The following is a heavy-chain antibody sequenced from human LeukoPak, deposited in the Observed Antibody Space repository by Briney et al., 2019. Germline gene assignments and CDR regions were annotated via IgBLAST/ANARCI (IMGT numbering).Heavy chain of an antibody. CDR1: GGSISSSSYY. Sequence: SETLSLTCTVSGGSISSSSYYWGWIRQPPGKGLEWIGSIYYSGSTYYNPSLKSRVTISVDTSKNQFSLKLSSVTAADTAVYYCASIYDSSGYSIDYWGQGTLVTVSS. V-gene: IGHV4-39*07. J-gene: IGHJ4*02. CDR2: IYYSGST. D-gene: IGHD3-22*01. CDR3: ASIYDSSGYSIDY.